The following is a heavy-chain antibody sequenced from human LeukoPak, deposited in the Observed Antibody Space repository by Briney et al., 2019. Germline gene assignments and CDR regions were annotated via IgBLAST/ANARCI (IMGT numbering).Heavy chain of an antibody. CDR1: GYTFTDYY. CDR3: AKEVVRFGELAIDY. CDR2: VDPEDGET. J-gene: IGHJ4*02. Sequence: GATVKISCKASGYTFTDYYMHWVQQAPGKGLEWMGRVDPEDGETIYAEKFQGRVTITADTSTDTAYMELSSLRSEDTAVYYCAKEVVRFGELAIDYWGQGTLVTVSS. V-gene: IGHV1-69-2*01. D-gene: IGHD3-10*01.